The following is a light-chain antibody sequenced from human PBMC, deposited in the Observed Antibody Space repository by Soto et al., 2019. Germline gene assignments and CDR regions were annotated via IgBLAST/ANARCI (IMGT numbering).Light chain of an antibody. CDR1: QSVSSSY. J-gene: IGKJ2*01. V-gene: IGKV3-20*01. CDR3: QQYGSSPYT. CDR2: GAS. Sequence: EIVLTQSPGTLSLSPGERATLSCRVSQSVSSSYLAWYQQKPGQAPRLLIYGASNRATAIPDRFSGSESGSAFTLTISRLEPEDCAIYYCQQYGSSPYTFGQGTKLDIK.